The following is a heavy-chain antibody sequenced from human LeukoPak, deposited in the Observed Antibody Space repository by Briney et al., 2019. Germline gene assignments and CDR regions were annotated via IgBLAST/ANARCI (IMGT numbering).Heavy chain of an antibody. D-gene: IGHD6-13*01. J-gene: IGHJ6*02. Sequence: PGGSLRLSCAASGFTFSSYAMSWVRQAPGKGLEWVSAISDSGGSTYYADSVKGRFTISRDNSKNTLYLQMNSLRAEDTAVYYCAKDVAAADYYYYGMDVWGQGTTVTVSS. V-gene: IGHV3-23*01. CDR3: AKDVAAADYYYYGMDV. CDR2: ISDSGGST. CDR1: GFTFSSYA.